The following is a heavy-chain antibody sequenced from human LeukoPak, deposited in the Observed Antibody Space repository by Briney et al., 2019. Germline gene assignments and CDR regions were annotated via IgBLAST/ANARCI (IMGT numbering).Heavy chain of an antibody. V-gene: IGHV3-30*02. J-gene: IGHJ4*02. CDR3: AKEMEGLTDY. CDR1: GFTFSSCG. CDR2: IRYDGSNN. Sequence: GGSLRLSCAASGFTFSSCGMHWVRQAPGKGLEWVAFIRYDGSNNYYADSVKGRFTISRDNSKNTLYLQMNSLRAEDTAVYYCAKEMEGLTDYWGQGTLVTVSS. D-gene: IGHD1-1*01.